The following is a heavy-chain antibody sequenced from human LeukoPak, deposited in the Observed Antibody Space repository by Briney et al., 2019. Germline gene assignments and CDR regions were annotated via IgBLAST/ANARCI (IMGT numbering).Heavy chain of an antibody. V-gene: IGHV4-38-2*02. Sequence: SETLSLTCTVSGYSISCGYYWGWIRQPPGKGLEWIGSIYHSGSTYYNPSLKSRVTISVDTSKNQFSLKLSSVTAADTAVYYCARGGMITFGGVIDYWGQGTLVTVSS. CDR3: ARGGMITFGGVIDY. D-gene: IGHD3-16*02. J-gene: IGHJ4*02. CDR1: GYSISCGYY. CDR2: IYHSGST.